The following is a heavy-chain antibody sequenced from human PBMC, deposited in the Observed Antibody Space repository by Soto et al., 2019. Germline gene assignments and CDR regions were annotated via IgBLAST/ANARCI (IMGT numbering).Heavy chain of an antibody. Sequence: SETLPLTCTVSGGSISSGGYYWSWIRQHPGKGLEWIGYIYYSGSTYYNPSLKSRVTISVDTSKNQFSLKLSSVTAADTAVYYCARERYISRGERWFDPWGQGTLVTVSS. CDR3: ARERYISRGERWFDP. CDR2: IYYSGST. D-gene: IGHD1-1*01. V-gene: IGHV4-31*03. J-gene: IGHJ5*02. CDR1: GGSISSGGYY.